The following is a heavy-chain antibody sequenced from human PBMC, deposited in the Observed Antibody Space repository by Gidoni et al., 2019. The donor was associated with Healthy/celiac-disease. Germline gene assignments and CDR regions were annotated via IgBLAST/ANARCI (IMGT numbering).Heavy chain of an antibody. V-gene: IGHV5-51*01. CDR1: GYSFTSYW. J-gene: IGHJ4*02. CDR3: ARRLYGDYEYYFDY. D-gene: IGHD4-17*01. Sequence: EVQLVQSGAEVKKHGESRKSSCKGSGYSFTSYWIGWVRQMPGKGLEWMGVIYPGDSDTRYCPSFQGQVTISADKSISTAYLQWSSLKASDTAMYYCARRLYGDYEYYFDYWCQGTLVTVSS. CDR2: IYPGDSDT.